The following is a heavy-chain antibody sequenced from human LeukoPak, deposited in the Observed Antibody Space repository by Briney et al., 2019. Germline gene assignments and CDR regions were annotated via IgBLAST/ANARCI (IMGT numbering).Heavy chain of an antibody. CDR3: SRGRYQFLGPNDY. D-gene: IGHD2-2*01. V-gene: IGHV3-11*04. CDR2: ISSSGSTI. Sequence: AGGSLRLSCAAAGFTFSDYYMSWIRQAPGKGLEWVSYISSSGSTICYADSVKGRFTISRYNSKNSLYLQMSSLRDEDTAVYFCSRGRYQFLGPNDYWGQGSLVTVSS. J-gene: IGHJ4*02. CDR1: GFTFSDYY.